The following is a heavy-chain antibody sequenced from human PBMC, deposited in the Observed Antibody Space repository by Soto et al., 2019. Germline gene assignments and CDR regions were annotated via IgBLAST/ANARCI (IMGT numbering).Heavy chain of an antibody. CDR3: AIGGYFDSSNYLAY. CDR2: INPGNGNT. Sequence: STVKVSCKASGYTFTSYGINWVRQAPGRGLEWMGWINPGNGNTKYSQQFQGRVIIDRDTSASTAYMELSSLRSEDTAVYYCAIGGYFDSSNYLAYWGLGTRVTVSS. D-gene: IGHD3-22*01. CDR1: GYTFTSYG. J-gene: IGHJ4*02. V-gene: IGHV1-3*01.